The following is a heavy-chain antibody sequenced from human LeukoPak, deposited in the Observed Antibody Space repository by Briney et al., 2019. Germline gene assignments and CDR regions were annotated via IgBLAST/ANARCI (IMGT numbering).Heavy chain of an antibody. CDR3: ARTRTYYYDSSGYSKPTFDY. Sequence: GGSLRLSCAASGFTFSSYAMSWVRQAPGKGLEWVSAISGSGGATYYADSVKGRFTISRDNSKNTLYLQMNSLRAEDTAVYYCARTRTYYYDSSGYSKPTFDYWGQGTLVTVSS. V-gene: IGHV3-23*01. J-gene: IGHJ4*02. CDR1: GFTFSSYA. D-gene: IGHD3-22*01. CDR2: ISGSGGAT.